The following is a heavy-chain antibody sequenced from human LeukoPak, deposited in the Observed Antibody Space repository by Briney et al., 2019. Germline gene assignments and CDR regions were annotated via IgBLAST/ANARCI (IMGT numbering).Heavy chain of an antibody. D-gene: IGHD6-19*01. CDR2: IIPIFGTA. CDR1: GGTFSSYA. J-gene: IGHJ4*02. Sequence: ASVTVSCKASGGTFSSYAISWVRQAPGQGLEWMGGIIPIFGTANYAQKFQGRVTITADESTSTAYMELSSLRSEDTAVYYCARVAYSSDWYYFDYWGQGTLVTVSS. CDR3: ARVAYSSDWYYFDY. V-gene: IGHV1-69*13.